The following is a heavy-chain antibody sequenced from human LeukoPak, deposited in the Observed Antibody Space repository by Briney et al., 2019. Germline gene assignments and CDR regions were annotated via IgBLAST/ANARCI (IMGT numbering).Heavy chain of an antibody. Sequence: PGGSLRLSCAASGFTFSSYWMHWVRQAPGKGLVWVSRINSDGSSTSYADSVKGRFTISRDNAKNTLYLQMNSLRAEDTAVYYCVREARGYHYTYFDYWGQGTLVTVSS. D-gene: IGHD5-18*01. CDR1: GFTFSSYW. CDR2: INSDGSST. CDR3: VREARGYHYTYFDY. J-gene: IGHJ4*02. V-gene: IGHV3-74*01.